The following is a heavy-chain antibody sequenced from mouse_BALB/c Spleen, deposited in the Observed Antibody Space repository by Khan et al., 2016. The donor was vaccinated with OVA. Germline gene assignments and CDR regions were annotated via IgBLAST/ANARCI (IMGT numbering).Heavy chain of an antibody. V-gene: IGHV5-6*01. CDR2: ISTGGHYT. J-gene: IGHJ3*01. CDR3: ARLAYYNDSEGFAY. D-gene: IGHD1-1*01. Sequence: EVQLQESGGDLVEPGGSLKLSCAASGFTFSTYGMSWVRQTPDKRLEWVATISTGGHYTYYPDSVRGRFTISRDNAKNTLYLQMTSLKSEDTAMFYCARLAYYNDSEGFAYWGQGTLVTVSA. CDR1: GFTFSTYG.